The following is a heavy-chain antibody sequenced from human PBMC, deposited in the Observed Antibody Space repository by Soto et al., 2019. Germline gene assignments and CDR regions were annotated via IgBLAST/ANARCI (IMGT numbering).Heavy chain of an antibody. CDR3: AADPDSGSYPFFDY. Sequence: QMQLVQSGPEVKKPGTSVKVSCKASGFTFTSSAVQWVRQARGQRLEWIGWIVVGSGNTNYAQKFQERVTITRDMSTSTAYMELSSLRSEDTAVYYCAADPDSGSYPFFDYWGQGTLVTVSS. J-gene: IGHJ4*02. CDR2: IVVGSGNT. D-gene: IGHD1-26*01. CDR1: GFTFTSSA. V-gene: IGHV1-58*01.